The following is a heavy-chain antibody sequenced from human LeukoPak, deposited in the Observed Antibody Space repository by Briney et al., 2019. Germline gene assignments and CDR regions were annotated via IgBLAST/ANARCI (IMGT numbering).Heavy chain of an antibody. CDR3: ARDGGYCSSTSCYSGDYYYYGMDV. CDR2: ISAYNSNT. V-gene: IGHV1-18*01. CDR1: GYTFTSYG. Sequence: ASVKVSCKASGYTFTSYGISWVRQAPGQGLEWRGWISAYNSNTNYAQKLQGRVTMTTDTSTSTACMELRSLRSDDTAVYYCARDGGYCSSTSCYSGDYYYYGMDVWGQGTTVTVSS. D-gene: IGHD2-2*01. J-gene: IGHJ6*02.